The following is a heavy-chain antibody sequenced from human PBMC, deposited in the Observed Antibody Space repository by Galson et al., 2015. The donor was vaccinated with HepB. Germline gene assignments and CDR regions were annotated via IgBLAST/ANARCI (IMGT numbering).Heavy chain of an antibody. D-gene: IGHD2-15*01. CDR2: LSSDGSST. J-gene: IGHJ3*02. V-gene: IGHV3-74*01. CDR1: GFTFSTYW. Sequence: SLRLSCAASGFTFSTYWMHWVRQAPGKGLVWVSRLSSDGSSTSYADSVKGRFTISRDNAKNTLYLQMNSLRADDTAVYYCARHPLRGGQQAGGFDIWGQGTMVTVSS. CDR3: ARHPLRGGQQAGGFDI.